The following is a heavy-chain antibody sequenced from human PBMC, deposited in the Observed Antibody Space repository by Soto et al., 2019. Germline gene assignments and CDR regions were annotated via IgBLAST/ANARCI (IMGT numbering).Heavy chain of an antibody. Sequence: SETLSLTCTVSGGSISSGDYYWSWIRQPPGKGLEWIGYIYYSGSTYYNPSLKSRVTISVDTSKNQFSLKLSSVTAADTAVYYCARGTTTVNPFEYWGQGTLVTVSS. D-gene: IGHD4-17*01. CDR2: IYYSGST. J-gene: IGHJ4*02. CDR1: GGSISSGDYY. CDR3: ARGTTTVNPFEY. V-gene: IGHV4-30-4*01.